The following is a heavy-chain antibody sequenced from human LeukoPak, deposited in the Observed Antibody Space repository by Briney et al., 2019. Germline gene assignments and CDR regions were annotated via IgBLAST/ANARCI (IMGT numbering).Heavy chain of an antibody. J-gene: IGHJ3*02. D-gene: IGHD1-26*01. CDR3: ARDTGIVGATNLAFDI. Sequence: SVKVSCKASGGTFSSYAISWVRQAPGRGLEWMGGIIPIFGTANYAQKFQGRVTITTDESTSTAYMELSSLRSEDTAVYYCARDTGIVGATNLAFDIWGQGTMVAVSS. V-gene: IGHV1-69*05. CDR1: GGTFSSYA. CDR2: IIPIFGTA.